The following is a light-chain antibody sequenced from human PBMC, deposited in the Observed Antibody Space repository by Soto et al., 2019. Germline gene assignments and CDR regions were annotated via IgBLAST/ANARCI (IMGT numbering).Light chain of an antibody. CDR2: EVS. CDR3: SSYAGSNNYVV. CDR1: SSDVGGYNY. J-gene: IGLJ2*01. V-gene: IGLV2-8*01. Sequence: QSALTQPPSASGSPGQSVTISCTGTSSDVGGYNYVSWYQQHPGKAPKLMIYEVSKRRSGVPDRFSGSKSGNTASLTVSGLQAEDEADYYCSSYAGSNNYVVFGGGTKVTVL.